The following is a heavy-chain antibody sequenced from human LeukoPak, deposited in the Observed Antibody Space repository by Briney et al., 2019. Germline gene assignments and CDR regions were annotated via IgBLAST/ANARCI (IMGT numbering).Heavy chain of an antibody. CDR3: ARGDYDLPNEWFDP. J-gene: IGHJ5*02. CDR1: GGSFSGYY. V-gene: IGHV4-34*01. Sequence: PSETLSLTCAVYGGSFSGYYWSWIRQPPGKGLECIGEINHSGSTNYNPSLKSRVTISVDTSKNQFSLKLSSVTAADTAVYYCARGDYDLPNEWFDPWGQRTLVTVSS. D-gene: IGHD3-3*01. CDR2: INHSGST.